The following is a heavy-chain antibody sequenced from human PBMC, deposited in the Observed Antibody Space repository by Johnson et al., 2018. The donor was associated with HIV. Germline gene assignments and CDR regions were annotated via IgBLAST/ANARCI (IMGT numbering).Heavy chain of an antibody. Sequence: VQVVESGGGLVQPGGSLRLSCAASGFTVSSNYMSWVRQAPGKGLEWVASIKRDGSEKYYVDSVRGRFSVSRDKTKKSLYLQMNSLIAEDTAVYYCAREEGDYGDSITDDVFDFWGQGTVVTVSS. CDR3: AREEGDYGDSITDDVFDF. CDR1: GFTVSSNY. J-gene: IGHJ3*01. CDR2: IKRDGSEK. D-gene: IGHD4-17*01. V-gene: IGHV3-7*01.